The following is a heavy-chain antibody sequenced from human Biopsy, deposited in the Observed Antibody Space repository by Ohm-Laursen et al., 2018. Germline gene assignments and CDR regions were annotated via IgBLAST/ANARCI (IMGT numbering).Heavy chain of an antibody. J-gene: IGHJ6*02. D-gene: IGHD2/OR15-2a*01. CDR2: IYYSGST. Sequence: GTLSLTCTVSGGSISSDYWSWIRQTPGKGLEWIGYIYYSGSTNYNPSLKSRVTISVDTSKNQFSLRLNLVTAADTAVYYCARATNSTGWPYYYFYGMDVWGQGTTVTVSS. V-gene: IGHV4-59*01. CDR1: GGSISSDY. CDR3: ARATNSTGWPYYYFYGMDV.